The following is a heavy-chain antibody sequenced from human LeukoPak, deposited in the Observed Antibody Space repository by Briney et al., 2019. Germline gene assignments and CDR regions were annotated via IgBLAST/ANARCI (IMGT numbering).Heavy chain of an antibody. CDR3: ERTRITMVRGVNHPHYYYYGMDV. V-gene: IGHV3-23*01. D-gene: IGHD3-10*01. CDR1: GFTFSSYA. Sequence: GGSLRLSCAASGFTFSSYAMSWVRQAPGKGLEWVSAISGSGGSTYYADSVKGRFTISRDNSKNTLYLQMNSLRAEDTAVYYCERTRITMVRGVNHPHYYYYGMDVWGQGTTVTVSS. CDR2: ISGSGGST. J-gene: IGHJ6*02.